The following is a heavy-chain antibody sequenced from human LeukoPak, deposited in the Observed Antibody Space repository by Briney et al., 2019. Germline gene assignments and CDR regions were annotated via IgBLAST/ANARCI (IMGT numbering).Heavy chain of an antibody. D-gene: IGHD3-10*01. J-gene: IGHJ4*02. CDR3: AKDPYQTYRETGSARPDH. CDR1: GFTFSSYA. V-gene: IGHV3-23*01. Sequence: GGSLRLSCAASGFTFSSYAMTWVRQAPGKGLEWVSSISGSGDYTNYADSVEGRFTISRDNSKNTLYLQMYSLRAEDTAVYYCAKDPYQTYRETGSARPDHWGQGTLATVSS. CDR2: ISGSGDYT.